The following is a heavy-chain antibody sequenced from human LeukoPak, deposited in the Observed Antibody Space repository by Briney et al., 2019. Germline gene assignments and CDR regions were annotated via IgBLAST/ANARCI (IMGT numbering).Heavy chain of an antibody. CDR1: GFTFTSYW. Sequence: QPGGSLRLSCAASGFTFTSYWMHWVRQAPGKGLVWVSRINSDGSSTTYADSVKGRFTISRDNAKNTLYLQMNSLRAEDTAVYYCARDIPLEDYYGSGSSGDYFDYWGQGTLVTVSS. D-gene: IGHD3-10*01. V-gene: IGHV3-74*01. J-gene: IGHJ4*02. CDR3: ARDIPLEDYYGSGSSGDYFDY. CDR2: INSDGSST.